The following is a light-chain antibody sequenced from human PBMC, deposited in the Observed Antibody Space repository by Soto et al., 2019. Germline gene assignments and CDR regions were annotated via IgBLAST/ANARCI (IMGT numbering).Light chain of an antibody. Sequence: AIQMTQSPSSLAASVGDRVTMSCRANQGIRNDLGWYQQKPGKAPKLLIYAASSLQTGVPSRFSGSGSGTDFTLTISRLQPEDFATYFCLQHFNYPWTFGQGTKVEVK. CDR3: LQHFNYPWT. CDR2: AAS. CDR1: QGIRND. V-gene: IGKV1-6*01. J-gene: IGKJ1*01.